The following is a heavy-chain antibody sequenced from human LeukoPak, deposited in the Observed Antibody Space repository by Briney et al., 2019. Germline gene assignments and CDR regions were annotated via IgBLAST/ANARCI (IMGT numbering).Heavy chain of an antibody. V-gene: IGHV3-23*01. J-gene: IGHJ4*02. CDR2: IETGCAST. Sequence: GGSLRLSCAASGFTFSSYGMSGVRQAPGKGLEWVSAIETGCASTYYADSVKGRFSISRDNSKNTLYLQMNSLRAEDTAVYYCAKDITAMGDYWGQGTLVTVSS. D-gene: IGHD5-18*01. CDR1: GFTFSSYG. CDR3: AKDITAMGDY.